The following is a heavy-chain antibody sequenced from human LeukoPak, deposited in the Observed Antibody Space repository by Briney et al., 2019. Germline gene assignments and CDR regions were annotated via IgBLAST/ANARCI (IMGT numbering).Heavy chain of an antibody. V-gene: IGHV1-69*06. CDR3: AREATVVAVGTAGINFDY. D-gene: IGHD6-13*01. J-gene: IGHJ4*02. CDR1: GGTFSSYA. Sequence: SVKVSCKASGGTFSSYAISWVRQAPGQGLEWMGGIIPIFGTANYAQKFQGRVTITADKSTSTAYMELSSLRSEDTAVYYCAREATVVAVGTAGINFDYWGQGTLVTVSS. CDR2: IIPIFGTA.